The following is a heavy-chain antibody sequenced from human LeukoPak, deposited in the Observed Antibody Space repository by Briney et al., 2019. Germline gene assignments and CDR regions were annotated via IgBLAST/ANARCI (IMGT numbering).Heavy chain of an antibody. Sequence: SETLSLTCTVSGGSISSYYWSWIRQPPGKGLEWIGYIYYSGSTNYNPSLKSRVTISVDTSKNQFSLKLSSVTAADTAVYYCAREGATFDPWGQGTLVTVSS. CDR2: IYYSGST. J-gene: IGHJ5*02. V-gene: IGHV4-59*01. D-gene: IGHD1-26*01. CDR1: GGSISSYY. CDR3: AREGATFDP.